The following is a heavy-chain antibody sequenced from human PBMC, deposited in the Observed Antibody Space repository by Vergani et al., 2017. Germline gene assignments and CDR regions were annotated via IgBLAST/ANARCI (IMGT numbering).Heavy chain of an antibody. CDR1: GFTVSSNY. CDR3: ARDGYSGSNRDRFDY. Sequence: EVQLVETGGGLIQPGGSLRLSCAASGFTVSSNYMSWVRQAPGKGLEWVSYISSSSSTIYYADSVKGRFTISRDNAKNSLYLQMNSLRAEDTAVYYCARDGYSGSNRDRFDYWGQGTLVTVSS. J-gene: IGHJ4*02. D-gene: IGHD1-26*01. CDR2: ISSSSSTI. V-gene: IGHV3-48*04.